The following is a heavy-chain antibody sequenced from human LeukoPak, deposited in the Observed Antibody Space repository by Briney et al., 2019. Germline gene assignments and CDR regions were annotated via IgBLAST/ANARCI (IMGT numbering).Heavy chain of an antibody. CDR3: AKDFSGFCSGGSCPSFYFYGLDV. CDR2: IRTDGSTT. CDR1: GFTFSNYW. V-gene: IGHV3-74*01. J-gene: IGHJ6*02. D-gene: IGHD2-15*01. Sequence: PGGSLRLSCAASGFTFSNYWMHWVRQAPGKGPMWVSRIRTDGSTTDYADSVKGRYTISRDSSENLYLQMNSLKVEDTAVYYCAKDFSGFCSGGSCPSFYFYGLDVWGQGTTVTVSS.